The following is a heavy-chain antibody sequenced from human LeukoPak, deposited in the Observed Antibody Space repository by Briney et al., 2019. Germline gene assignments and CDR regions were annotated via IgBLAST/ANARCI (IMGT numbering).Heavy chain of an antibody. CDR2: IRYDGSNK. Sequence: GSLRLSCAASGFTFSSYGMHWVRQAPGKGLEWVAFIRYDGSNKYYADSVKGRFTISRDNSKNTLYLQMNSLRAEDTAVYYCAKEGLVVVPAAIGGYFDYWGQGTLVTVSS. J-gene: IGHJ4*02. CDR3: AKEGLVVVPAAIGGYFDY. V-gene: IGHV3-30*02. D-gene: IGHD2-2*01. CDR1: GFTFSSYG.